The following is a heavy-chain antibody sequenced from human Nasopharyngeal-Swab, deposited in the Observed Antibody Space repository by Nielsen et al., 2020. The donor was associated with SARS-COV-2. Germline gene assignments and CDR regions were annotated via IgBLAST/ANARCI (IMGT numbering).Heavy chain of an antibody. CDR1: GYTFTGYY. CDR2: INPNSGGT. V-gene: IGHV1-2*02. Sequence: ASVKVSCKASGYTFTGYYMHWVRQAPGQGLEWMGWINPNSGGTNYAQKLQGRVTMTTDTSTSTAYMELRSLRSDDTAVYYCARVRGGSSSWYQGSDAFDIWGQGTMVTVSS. J-gene: IGHJ3*02. D-gene: IGHD6-13*01. CDR3: ARVRGGSSSWYQGSDAFDI.